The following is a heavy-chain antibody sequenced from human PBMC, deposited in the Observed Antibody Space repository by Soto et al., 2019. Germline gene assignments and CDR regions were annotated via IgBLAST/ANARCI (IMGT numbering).Heavy chain of an antibody. CDR1: GFTFSSYA. CDR3: AKPHYYGSGSNQDY. Sequence: QPGGSLRLSCAASGFTFSSYAMTWVRQAPGKGLEFVSSISGSASSTYYADSVKGRFTISRDNSKNTLYLQMNSLRAEDTALYYCAKPHYYGSGSNQDYWGQGT. D-gene: IGHD3-10*01. CDR2: ISGSASST. V-gene: IGHV3-23*01. J-gene: IGHJ4*02.